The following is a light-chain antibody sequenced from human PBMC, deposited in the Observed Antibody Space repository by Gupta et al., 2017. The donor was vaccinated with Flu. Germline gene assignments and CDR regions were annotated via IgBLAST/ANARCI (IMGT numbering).Light chain of an antibody. CDR2: ADN. Sequence: SYELIQPPSVSVSPGQTARITCSGDALARSFVYWYQQKSGQAPLLVMYADNRRPAGIPERFSASKAETVATVTISGAQGEEEGDFYCYAEDTSDRWVFGTGTKVTVL. CDR3: YAEDTSDRWV. J-gene: IGLJ1*01. V-gene: IGLV3-10*01. CDR1: ALARSF.